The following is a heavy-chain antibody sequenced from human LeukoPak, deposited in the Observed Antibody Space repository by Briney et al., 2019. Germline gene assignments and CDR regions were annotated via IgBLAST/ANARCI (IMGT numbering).Heavy chain of an antibody. V-gene: IGHV3-15*01. Sequence: GGSLRLSCAASGFTFSNAWMSWVRQAPGKGLEWVGRIKSKTDGGTTDYAAPVKGRFTTSRDDSKNTLYLQMNSLKTEDTAVYYCTTPRYSSSWYYFDYWGQGTLVTVSS. CDR2: IKSKTDGGTT. D-gene: IGHD6-13*01. CDR3: TTPRYSSSWYYFDY. J-gene: IGHJ4*02. CDR1: GFTFSNAW.